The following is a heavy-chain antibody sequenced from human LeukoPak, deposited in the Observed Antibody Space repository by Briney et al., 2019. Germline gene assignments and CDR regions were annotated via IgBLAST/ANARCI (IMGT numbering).Heavy chain of an antibody. CDR1: GYTFTTYG. V-gene: IGHV1-18*01. D-gene: IGHD5-24*01. Sequence: ASVKVSCKASGYTFTTYGITWVRQAPGQGLEWMGWFNTYNGDTNYAQNHQGRFNMTTDTTTSTAYMELRSLRSDDTAVYYCAKVADGYTYYFDYWGQGTLVTVSS. CDR2: FNTYNGDT. CDR3: AKVADGYTYYFDY. J-gene: IGHJ4*02.